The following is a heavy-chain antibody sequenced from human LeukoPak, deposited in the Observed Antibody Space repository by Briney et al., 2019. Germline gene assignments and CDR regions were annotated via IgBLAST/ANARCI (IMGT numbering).Heavy chain of an antibody. CDR3: ARHWNLLYYFDY. CDR2: IIPIFGTA. V-gene: IGHV1-69*01. D-gene: IGHD1-1*01. Sequence: GSSVKVSCKASGGTFSSYAISWVRQAPGQGLEWMGGIIPIFGTANYAQKFQGRVTITADESTSTAYMELSSLRSEDTAVYYCARHWNLLYYFDYWGHGTLVTVSS. CDR1: GGTFSSYA. J-gene: IGHJ4*01.